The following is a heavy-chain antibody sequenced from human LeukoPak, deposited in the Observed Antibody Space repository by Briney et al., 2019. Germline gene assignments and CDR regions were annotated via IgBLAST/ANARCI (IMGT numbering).Heavy chain of an antibody. V-gene: IGHV3-23*01. CDR1: AFTFSSYA. D-gene: IGHD5-12*01. Sequence: PGGCLRLSCAASAFTFSSYAMSWVRQAPGKGLEWVAAISGSGGSTYYADSVKGRFTISRDNSKNTLYLQMNRLRAEDTAVYYCAKEGGQVPTGSFDYWGQGTLVSVSS. J-gene: IGHJ4*02. CDR2: ISGSGGST. CDR3: AKEGGQVPTGSFDY.